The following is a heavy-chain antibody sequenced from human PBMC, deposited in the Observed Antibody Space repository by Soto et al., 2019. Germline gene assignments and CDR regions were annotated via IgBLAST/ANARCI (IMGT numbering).Heavy chain of an antibody. Sequence: ASGPTLVNHTQTLTLTCTFSGFSLSTSGMCVSWIRQPPGKALEWLALIDWDDDKYYSTSLKTRLTISKDTSKNQVVLTMTNMDPVDTATYYCARHYDILTGPSPRPYYYYGMDVWGQGTTVTVSS. CDR1: GFSLSTSGMC. J-gene: IGHJ6*02. CDR2: IDWDDDK. D-gene: IGHD3-9*01. CDR3: ARHYDILTGPSPRPYYYYGMDV. V-gene: IGHV2-70*01.